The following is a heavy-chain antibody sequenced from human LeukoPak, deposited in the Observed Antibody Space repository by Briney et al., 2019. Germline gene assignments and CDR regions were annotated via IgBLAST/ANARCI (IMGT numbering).Heavy chain of an antibody. V-gene: IGHV3-23*01. CDR1: GFTFSSYA. CDR2: ISAGGART. D-gene: IGHD2-15*01. CDR3: ASSVMVDVRGAYDY. Sequence: PGGSLRLSCAASGFTFSSYAMSWVRQAPGKGLEWVSAISAGGARTYYADSVKGRFTVSRDNSKNTLYLQMNSLRAEDTAVYYCASSVMVDVRGAYDYWGQGTLVTVSS. J-gene: IGHJ4*02.